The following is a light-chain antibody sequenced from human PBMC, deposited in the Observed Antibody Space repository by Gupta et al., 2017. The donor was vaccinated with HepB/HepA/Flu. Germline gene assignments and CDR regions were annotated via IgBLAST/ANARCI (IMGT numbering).Light chain of an antibody. CDR1: TGAVARGHY. J-gene: IGLJ2*01. Sequence: QAVVTQEPSLTVSPGGTVTLTWGSSTGAVARGHYPYWVQQKPGQAHRKLIYDTNNKLSWTPARFSGSLRGGKAALTLSGARTEDEAEYYCSLSYSGAVVFGGGTKLTVL. V-gene: IGLV7-46*01. CDR3: SLSYSGAVV. CDR2: DTN.